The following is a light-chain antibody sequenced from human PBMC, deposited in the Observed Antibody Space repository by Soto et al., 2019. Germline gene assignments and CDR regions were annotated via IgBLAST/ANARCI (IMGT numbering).Light chain of an antibody. CDR1: QSVSDN. CDR2: GAS. J-gene: IGKJ2*01. V-gene: IGKV3-15*01. CDR3: QQSNKWPYT. Sequence: EIMMTQSPATLSVSPGERVTLSCRASQSVSDNLAWYQQKPGQAPRLLIYGASTRATTTPARFSGSGSGTEFTLTISSRQSEDFAVYFCQQSNKWPYTFGQGTKLDIK.